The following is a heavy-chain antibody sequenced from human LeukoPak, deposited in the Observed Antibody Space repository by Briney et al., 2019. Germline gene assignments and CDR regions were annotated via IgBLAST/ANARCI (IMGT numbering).Heavy chain of an antibody. D-gene: IGHD6-6*01. CDR1: GGSVSNYC. CDR2: VYYTGST. Sequence: PSETLSLTCSVSGGSVSNYCWSWIRQPPGKGLEWIGYVYYTGSTNYNPSLKSRVTMFEDKSKNQFSLRLYSVTVADTAVYYCARHFAYSSSSYFDYWGQGSLVTVSS. CDR3: ARHFAYSSSSYFDY. J-gene: IGHJ4*02. V-gene: IGHV4-59*08.